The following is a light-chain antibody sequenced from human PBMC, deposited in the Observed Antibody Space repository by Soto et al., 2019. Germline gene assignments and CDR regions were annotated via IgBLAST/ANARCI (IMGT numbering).Light chain of an antibody. J-gene: IGKJ5*01. CDR2: AAS. V-gene: IGKV1-8*01. CDR3: QVYNNGPPG. Sequence: AIRMTQSPSSFSASTGDRVTITCRASQGISSYLAWYQQKPGKAPKLLIYAASTLQSGVPSRFSGSGSGTEFTLTISGLQIEDLATYYCQVYNNGPPGFGQGTRLEIK. CDR1: QGISSY.